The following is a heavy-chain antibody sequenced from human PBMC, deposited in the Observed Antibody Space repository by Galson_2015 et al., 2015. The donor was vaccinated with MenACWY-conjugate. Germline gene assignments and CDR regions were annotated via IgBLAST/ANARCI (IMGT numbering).Heavy chain of an antibody. CDR1: GFTFSSYE. CDR3: ARGVYDSSGYYFP. D-gene: IGHD3-22*01. Sequence: SLRLSCAASGFTFSSYEMNWVRKAPGKGLDWVSYISSSGNTIYYADSVKGRFTISRDNAKNSLYLQMNSLRAEDTSVYYCARGVYDSSGYYFPWGQGTLVTVSS. J-gene: IGHJ1*01. CDR2: ISSSGNTI. V-gene: IGHV3-48*03.